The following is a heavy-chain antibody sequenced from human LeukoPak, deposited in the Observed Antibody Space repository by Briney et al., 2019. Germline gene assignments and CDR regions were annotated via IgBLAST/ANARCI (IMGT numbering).Heavy chain of an antibody. D-gene: IGHD6-19*01. CDR1: GGSISSNSYY. CDR3: ARDTGAVAGNYFDY. CDR2: IYYSGST. V-gene: IGHV4-39*07. J-gene: IGHJ4*02. Sequence: TSETLSLTCTVSGGSISSNSYYWVWIRQPPGKGLEWFGSIYYSGSTYYNPSLKRRVTISVDTSKNQFSLKLSSVTAADTAVYYCARDTGAVAGNYFDYWGQGTLVTVSS.